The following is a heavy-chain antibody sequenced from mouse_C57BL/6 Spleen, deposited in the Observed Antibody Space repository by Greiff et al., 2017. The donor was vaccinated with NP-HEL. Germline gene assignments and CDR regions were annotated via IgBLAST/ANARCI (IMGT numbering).Heavy chain of an antibody. J-gene: IGHJ2*01. CDR2: IDPSDSYT. CDR1: GYTFTSYW. D-gene: IGHD1-1*01. V-gene: IGHV1-69*01. Sequence: QVQLQQPGAELVMPGASVKLSCKASGYTFTSYWMHWVKQRPGQGLEWIGEIDPSDSYTNYNQKFKGKSTLTVDKSSSTAYMQLSSLTSEDSAVYYCARSRFLRKYFDYWGQGTTLTVSS. CDR3: ARSRFLRKYFDY.